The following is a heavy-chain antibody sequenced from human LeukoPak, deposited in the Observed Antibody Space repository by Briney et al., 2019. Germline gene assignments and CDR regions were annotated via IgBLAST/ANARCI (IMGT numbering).Heavy chain of an antibody. CDR3: ARALYDSSGSLKYYFDY. J-gene: IGHJ4*02. V-gene: IGHV3-66*01. CDR2: IFGGGNT. D-gene: IGHD3-22*01. Sequence: GGSLRLSCAASGFTVSSKYMSWVRQAPGKGLEWVSVIFGGGNTYYADSEKGRFTISRDNSKNTLYLQMNSLRPKDTAIYYCARALYDSSGSLKYYFDYWGQGTLVTVSS. CDR1: GFTVSSKY.